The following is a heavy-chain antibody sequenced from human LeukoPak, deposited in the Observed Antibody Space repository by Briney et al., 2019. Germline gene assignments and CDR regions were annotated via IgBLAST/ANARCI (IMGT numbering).Heavy chain of an antibody. CDR3: ARSPASTELWLDYFDY. V-gene: IGHV4-61*02. CDR1: GGSISSGTYY. J-gene: IGHJ4*02. CDR2: IHTRGST. Sequence: SQTLSLTCTVSGGSISSGTYYWSWIRQPAGKGLEWIGRIHTRGSTNYNPSLKSRVTISVDTSKNHFSLKLSSVTAADTAVYYCARSPASTELWLDYFDYWGQGTLVTVSS. D-gene: IGHD3-10*01.